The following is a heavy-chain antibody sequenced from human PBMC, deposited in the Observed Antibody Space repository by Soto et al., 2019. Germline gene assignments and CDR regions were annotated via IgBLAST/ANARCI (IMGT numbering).Heavy chain of an antibody. CDR1: GFPFSSYA. J-gene: IGHJ6*02. Sequence: GGSLRLSCAASGFPFSSYAMSWVRQAPGKGLEWVSAISGSGGSTYYADSVKGRFTISRDNSKNTLYLQMNSLRAEDTAVYYCAKTIVVVVAAFPPPYYYGMDVWGQGTTVTVSS. V-gene: IGHV3-23*01. D-gene: IGHD2-15*01. CDR3: AKTIVVVVAAFPPPYYYGMDV. CDR2: ISGSGGST.